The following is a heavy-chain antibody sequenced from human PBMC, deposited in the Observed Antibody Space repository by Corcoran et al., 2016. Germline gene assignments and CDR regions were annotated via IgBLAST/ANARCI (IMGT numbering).Heavy chain of an antibody. CDR1: GFTFSSYG. J-gene: IGHJ3*02. D-gene: IGHD3-16*01. CDR3: ARDRVGAPPHDAFDI. Sequence: QVQLVESGGGVVQPGRSLRLSCAASGFTFSSYGMHWVRQAPGKGLEWVAVIWYDGSNKYYADSVKGRFTISRDNSKNTLYLQMNSLRAEDTAVYYWARDRVGAPPHDAFDIWGQGTMVTVSS. V-gene: IGHV3-33*01. CDR2: IWYDGSNK.